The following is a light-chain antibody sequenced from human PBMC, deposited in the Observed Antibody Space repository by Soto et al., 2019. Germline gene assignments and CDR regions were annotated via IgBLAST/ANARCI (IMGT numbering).Light chain of an antibody. CDR1: SSDVGGYNY. J-gene: IGLJ2*01. CDR3: SSYTSSSPVV. Sequence: QSVLTQPASVSGSPGQSITISCTGTSSDVGGYNYVSWYQQHPGKAPKLMIYDVSYRPSGVSNRFSGSKSGNTASLTISGLQAEDEADYYCSSYTSSSPVVFGGGTQLTVL. CDR2: DVS. V-gene: IGLV2-14*01.